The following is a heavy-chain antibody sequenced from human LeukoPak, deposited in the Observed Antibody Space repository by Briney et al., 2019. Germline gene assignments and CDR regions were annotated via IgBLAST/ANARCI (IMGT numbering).Heavy chain of an antibody. CDR2: INPNSGGT. D-gene: IGHD3-3*01. Sequence: ASVKVSCKASGYTFTGYYMHWVRQAPGQGLEWMGWINPNSGGTNHAQKFQGRVTMTRDTSISTAYMELSRLRSDDTAVYYCARGGNDFWSGYLDYWGQGTLVTVSS. V-gene: IGHV1-2*02. CDR1: GYTFTGYY. CDR3: ARGGNDFWSGYLDY. J-gene: IGHJ4*02.